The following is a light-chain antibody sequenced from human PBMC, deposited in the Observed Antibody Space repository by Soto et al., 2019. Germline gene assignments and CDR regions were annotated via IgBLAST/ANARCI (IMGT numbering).Light chain of an antibody. J-gene: IGKJ5*01. CDR3: QQYDSLPRT. Sequence: DIQMTQSPSSLSASVGDRVTITCQAGQDIKKYLSWYQQKPGKAPKVLIHEASNLETGVPSRFSGSGSGTDFTLSISSLQPEDIATYYCQQYDSLPRTFGQGTRLEIK. CDR2: EAS. V-gene: IGKV1-33*01. CDR1: QDIKKY.